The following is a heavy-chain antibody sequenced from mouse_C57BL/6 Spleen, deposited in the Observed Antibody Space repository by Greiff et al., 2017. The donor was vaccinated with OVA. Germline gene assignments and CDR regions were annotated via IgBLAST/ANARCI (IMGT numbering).Heavy chain of an antibody. V-gene: IGHV6-6*01. D-gene: IGHD1-1*01. CDR2: IRNKANNHAT. Sequence: EVKVEESGGGLVQPGGSMKLSCAASGFTFSDAWMDWVRQSPEKGLEWVAEIRNKANNHATYYAESVKGRFTISRDDSKSSVYLQMNSLRAEDTGIYYCTRITTVVYFDYWGQGTTLTVSS. J-gene: IGHJ2*01. CDR1: GFTFSDAW. CDR3: TRITTVVYFDY.